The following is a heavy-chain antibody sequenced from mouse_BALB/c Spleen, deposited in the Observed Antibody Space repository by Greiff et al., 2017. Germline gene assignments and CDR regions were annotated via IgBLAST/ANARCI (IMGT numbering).Heavy chain of an antibody. CDR2: IYPGNSDT. CDR3: TRYDYDGASWFAY. CDR1: GYSFTSYW. J-gene: IGHJ3*01. D-gene: IGHD2-4*01. Sequence: VHVKQSGTVLARPGASVKMSCKASGYSFTSYWMHWVKQRPGQGLEWIGAIYPGNSDTSYNQKFKGKAKLTAVTSASTAYMELSSLTNEDSAVYYCTRYDYDGASWFAYWGQGTLVTVSA. V-gene: IGHV1-5*01.